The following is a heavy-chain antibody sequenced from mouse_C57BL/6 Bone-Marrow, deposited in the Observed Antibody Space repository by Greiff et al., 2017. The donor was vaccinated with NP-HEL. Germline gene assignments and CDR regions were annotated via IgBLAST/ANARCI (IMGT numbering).Heavy chain of an antibody. CDR3: TRGITTVVAYYFDY. J-gene: IGHJ2*01. D-gene: IGHD1-1*01. CDR1: GYTFTSYW. CDR2: IYPGNSDT. V-gene: IGHV1-5*01. Sequence: EVQLQQSGTVLARPGASVKMSCKTSGYTFTSYWMHWVKQRPGQGLERIGAIYPGNSDTSYNQKFKGKAKLTAVTSASTAYMELSSLTNEDSAVYYCTRGITTVVAYYFDYWGQGTTLTVSS.